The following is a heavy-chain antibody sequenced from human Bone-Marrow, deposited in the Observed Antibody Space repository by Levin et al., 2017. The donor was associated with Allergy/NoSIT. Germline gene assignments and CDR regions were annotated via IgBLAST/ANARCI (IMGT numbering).Heavy chain of an antibody. CDR2: ISWNSISI. J-gene: IGHJ4*02. CDR1: GFTFDEHA. Sequence: PGESLKISCAVSGFTFDEHAMHWVRQVPGKGLEWVSGISWNSISIGYADSVKGRFTVSRDNAKNSLYLQMNSLRIEDTAIYYCTKEIRRASSPVDYWGQGTLVTVSS. CDR3: TKEIRRASSPVDY. V-gene: IGHV3-9*01. D-gene: IGHD3-10*01.